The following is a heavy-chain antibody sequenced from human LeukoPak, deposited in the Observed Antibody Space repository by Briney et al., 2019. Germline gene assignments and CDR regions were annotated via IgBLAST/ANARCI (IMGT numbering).Heavy chain of an antibody. V-gene: IGHV4-39*01. CDR1: GGSISSSSYY. D-gene: IGHD3-3*02. CDR3: ARLDLSGRIRDAFDI. J-gene: IGHJ3*02. Sequence: SETLSLTCTVSGGSISSSSYYWGWIRQPPGKGLEWIGSIYYSGSTYYNPSLKSRVTISVDTSKNQFSLKLSSVTAADTAVYYCARLDLSGRIRDAFDIWGQGTMVTVSS. CDR2: IYYSGST.